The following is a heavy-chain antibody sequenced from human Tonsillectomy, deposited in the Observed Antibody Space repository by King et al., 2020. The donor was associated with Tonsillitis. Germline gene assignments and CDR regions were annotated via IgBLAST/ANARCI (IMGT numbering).Heavy chain of an antibody. J-gene: IGHJ4*02. CDR2: ISGSGVST. Sequence: VQLVESGGGLVQPGGSLRLSCAASGFTFSSNAMSWVRQAPGKGLEWVSTISGSGVSTYYADSVKGRFTISRDNSTNTFYLQMNSLRAEDTAVYYCAKDQHGDYYFDFWGQGTLVTVSS. CDR3: AKDQHGDYYFDF. CDR1: GFTFSSNA. D-gene: IGHD4-17*01. V-gene: IGHV3-23*04.